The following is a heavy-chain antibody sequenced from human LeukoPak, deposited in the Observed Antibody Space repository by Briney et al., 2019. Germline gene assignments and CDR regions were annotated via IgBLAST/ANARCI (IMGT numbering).Heavy chain of an antibody. CDR1: GFTFDDYA. D-gene: IGHD3-10*01. V-gene: IGHV3-9*01. CDR2: ISWNSGSI. J-gene: IGHJ4*02. Sequence: PGGSLRLSCAASGFTFDDYAMHWVRQAPGKGLEWVSGISWNSGSIGYADSVKGRFTISRDNAKNSLYLQMNSLRAEDTAVYYCARELGGSAFNAVYWGQGTLVTVSS. CDR3: ARELGGSAFNAVY.